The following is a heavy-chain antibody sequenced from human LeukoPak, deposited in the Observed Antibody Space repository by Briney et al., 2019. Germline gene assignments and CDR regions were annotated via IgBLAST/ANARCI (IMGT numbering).Heavy chain of an antibody. J-gene: IGHJ4*02. CDR2: IYYSGST. Sequence: SETLSLTCTVSGGSISSSSYYWGWIRQPPGKGLEWIGSIYYSGSTYYNPSLKSRVTISVDTSKNQFSLKLSSVTAADTAVYYCARGNHSSSPGYWGQGTLVTVSS. CDR3: ARGNHSSSPGY. CDR1: GGSISSSSYY. V-gene: IGHV4-39*01. D-gene: IGHD6-6*01.